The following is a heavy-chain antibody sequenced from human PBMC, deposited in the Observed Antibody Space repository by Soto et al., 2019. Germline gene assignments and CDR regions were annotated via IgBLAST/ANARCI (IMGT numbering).Heavy chain of an antibody. CDR3: ARHRTTADYYYYYYMDV. J-gene: IGHJ6*03. D-gene: IGHD1-7*01. V-gene: IGHV5-51*01. CDR2: IYPGDSDT. Sequence: PGESLKISCKGSGYSFTSYWIGWVRQMPGKGLEWMGIIYPGDSDTRYSPSFQGQVTISADKSISTAYLQWSSLKASDTAMYYCARHRTTADYYYYYYMDVWGKGTTVTVSS. CDR1: GYSFTSYW.